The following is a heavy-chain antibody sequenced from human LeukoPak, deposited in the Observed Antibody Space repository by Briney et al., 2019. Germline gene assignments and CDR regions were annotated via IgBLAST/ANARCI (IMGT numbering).Heavy chain of an antibody. Sequence: SETLSLTCTVSGGSISNYYWSWIRQPAGKGLEYIGRIYIGGGTNYNPSLKSRVTMSVDTSKNQFSLKLSSVTAADTAVYYCASGVGDARYFHFDFWGQGTLVTVSS. CDR3: ASGVGDARYFHFDF. CDR1: GGSISNYY. CDR2: IYIGGGT. J-gene: IGHJ4*02. V-gene: IGHV4-4*07. D-gene: IGHD2-21*02.